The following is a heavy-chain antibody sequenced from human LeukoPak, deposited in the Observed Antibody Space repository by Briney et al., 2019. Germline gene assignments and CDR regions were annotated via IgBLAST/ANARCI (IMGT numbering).Heavy chain of an antibody. Sequence: SETLSLTCAVYGGSFSGYYWSWIRQPPGKGLEWIGEINHSGSTNYNPSLKSRVTISVDTSKNQFSLKLSSVTAADTAVYYCATSPLGWYSSSWYTVFDIWGQGTMVTVSS. CDR2: INHSGST. CDR3: ATSPLGWYSSSWYTVFDI. D-gene: IGHD6-13*01. V-gene: IGHV4-34*01. J-gene: IGHJ3*02. CDR1: GGSFSGYY.